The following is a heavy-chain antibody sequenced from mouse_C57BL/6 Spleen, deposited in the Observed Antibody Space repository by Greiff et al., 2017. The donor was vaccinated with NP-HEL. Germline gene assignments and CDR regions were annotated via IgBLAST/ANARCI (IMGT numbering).Heavy chain of an antibody. CDR2: ISDGGSYT. D-gene: IGHD1-1*02. CDR3: AGGYYGPFDY. Sequence: DVKLVESGGGLVKPGGSLKLSCAASGFTFSSYAMSWVRQTPEKRLEWVATISDGGSYTYYPDNVKGRFTISRDNAKNNLYLQMSHLKSEDTAMYYCAGGYYGPFDYWGQGTTLTVSS. CDR1: GFTFSSYA. V-gene: IGHV5-4*03. J-gene: IGHJ2*01.